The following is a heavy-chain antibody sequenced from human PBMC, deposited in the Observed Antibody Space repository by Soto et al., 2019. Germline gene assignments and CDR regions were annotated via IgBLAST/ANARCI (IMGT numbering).Heavy chain of an antibody. CDR3: DRQVHPGYSSD. CDR1: GSTFTSHE. J-gene: IGHJ4*02. Sequence: XSVKVSCKASGSTFTSHESNLVRQAPGQGLEWVGWINPTSEYTAHAQKFQGRVTLTRGISKATAYMELSSLTSEDTAVYFCDRQVHPGYSSDWGPGTQVTFSS. CDR2: INPTSEYT. D-gene: IGHD2-15*01. V-gene: IGHV1-8*01.